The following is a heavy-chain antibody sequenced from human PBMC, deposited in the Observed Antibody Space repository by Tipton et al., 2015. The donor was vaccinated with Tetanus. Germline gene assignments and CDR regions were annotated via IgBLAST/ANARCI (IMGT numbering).Heavy chain of an antibody. J-gene: IGHJ4*02. CDR3: ARDDMIGTSDY. CDR1: GFTFSSYW. D-gene: IGHD1-1*01. CDR2: VSGDGSIT. V-gene: IGHV3-74*01. Sequence: SLRLSCAASGFTFSSYWMHWVRQAPGKGLVWVSRVSGDGSITGYVDSVRDRFTISRDNAKNTLYLQMHSLRAEDTAVYYCARDDMIGTSDYWGQGTLVTVSS.